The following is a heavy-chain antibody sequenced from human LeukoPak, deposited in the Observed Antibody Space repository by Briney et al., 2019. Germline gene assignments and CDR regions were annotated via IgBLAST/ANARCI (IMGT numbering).Heavy chain of an antibody. J-gene: IGHJ4*02. D-gene: IGHD5/OR15-5a*01. CDR1: GGSFSGYY. Sequence: PSETLSLTCAIYGGSFSGYYWSWIRQPPRKGLEWIGEINHSGSTNYNPSLKSRVTISVDTSKNQFSLKLSSVTAADTAVYYCARDRRVAQHPFDYWGQGTLVTVST. CDR2: INHSGST. V-gene: IGHV4-34*01. CDR3: ARDRRVAQHPFDY.